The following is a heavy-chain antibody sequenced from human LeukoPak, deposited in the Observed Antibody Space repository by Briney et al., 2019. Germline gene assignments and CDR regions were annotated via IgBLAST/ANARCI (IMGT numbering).Heavy chain of an antibody. D-gene: IGHD1-20*01. V-gene: IGHV4-34*01. Sequence: KTSETLSLTCAVYGGSFSGYYWSWIRQPPGKGLEWIGEVNHSGSTNYNPSLKSRVTISVDTSKNQFSLRVSSVTAADTAVYYCAREPISGTPAGHAFDKWGQGTKVTVSP. CDR2: VNHSGST. J-gene: IGHJ3*02. CDR3: AREPISGTPAGHAFDK. CDR1: GGSFSGYY.